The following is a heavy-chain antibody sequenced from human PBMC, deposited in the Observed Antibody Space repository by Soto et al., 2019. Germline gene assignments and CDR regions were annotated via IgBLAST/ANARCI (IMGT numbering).Heavy chain of an antibody. D-gene: IGHD4-17*01. Sequence: GGSLRLSCGASGVTSSNAWRNWVSKDPGKGLEWVGRIKSKTDGGTTDYAAPVKGRFTISRDDSKNTLYLQMNSLKTEDTAVYYCTTVPNHYGDYLYYYYGMDVWGQGTTVTVSS. CDR1: GVTSSNAW. V-gene: IGHV3-15*07. CDR2: IKSKTDGGTT. CDR3: TTVPNHYGDYLYYYYGMDV. J-gene: IGHJ6*02.